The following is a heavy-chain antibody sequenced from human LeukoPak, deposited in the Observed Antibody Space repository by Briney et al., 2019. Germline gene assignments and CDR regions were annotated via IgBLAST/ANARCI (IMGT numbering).Heavy chain of an antibody. CDR1: GFSFSMYD. Sequence: GGSLSLSCEASGFSFSMYDMTWVRQPPGKGLEYVSSISSRSTYRFSPDSVRGRFTISRDDAKNLLFLHMNSLRGDDTAVYYCARLGPGRDVSNSFDLWGQGTLVTVSS. J-gene: IGHJ4*02. D-gene: IGHD5-24*01. CDR3: ARLGPGRDVSNSFDL. CDR2: ISSRSTYR. V-gene: IGHV3-21*06.